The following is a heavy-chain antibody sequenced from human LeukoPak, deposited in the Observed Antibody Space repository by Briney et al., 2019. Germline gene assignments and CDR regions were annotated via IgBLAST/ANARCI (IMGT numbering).Heavy chain of an antibody. CDR2: IYSGGST. V-gene: IGHV3-53*01. Sequence: GGSLRLSCAASGFTVSSKYMTWVRQAPGKGLEWVSVIYSGGSTFYADSVKGRFTISRDNSKNTLYLQMNSLRAEDTAVYYCARGRRVSPYYMDVWGKGTTVTISS. J-gene: IGHJ6*03. CDR1: GFTVSSKY. CDR3: ARGRRVSPYYMDV. D-gene: IGHD4-23*01.